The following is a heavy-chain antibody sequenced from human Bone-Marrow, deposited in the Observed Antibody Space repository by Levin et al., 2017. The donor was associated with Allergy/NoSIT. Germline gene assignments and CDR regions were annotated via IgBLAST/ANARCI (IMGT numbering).Heavy chain of an antibody. CDR3: AGAPDYYDTSDAFDN. J-gene: IGHJ3*02. CDR2: VYYRGPT. D-gene: IGHD3-22*01. V-gene: IGHV4-39*01. Sequence: ASETLSLICSVSGASISSKTYYWGWVRQPPGKGLEWIGNVYYRGPTYYNPYLKSRLTISVDASMNQFSLRLSSVTATDTAIYFCAGAPDYYDTSDAFDNWGQGKMVTVSS. CDR1: GASISSKTYY.